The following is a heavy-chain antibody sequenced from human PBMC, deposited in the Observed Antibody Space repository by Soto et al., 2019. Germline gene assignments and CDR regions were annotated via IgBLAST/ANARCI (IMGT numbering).Heavy chain of an antibody. Sequence: PSQTLSLTCAISGDSVSSNSAAWNWIRQSPSGGLEWLGRTYYRSRWYNDYAVSVRSRITINPDTSKNQFSLHLNSVTPEDTAVYYCAGTTSXQWYYMDVWGKGTTVTVSS. D-gene: IGHD1-7*01. CDR3: AGTTSXQWYYMDV. J-gene: IGHJ6*03. CDR2: TYYRSRWYN. V-gene: IGHV6-1*01. CDR1: GDSVSSNSAA.